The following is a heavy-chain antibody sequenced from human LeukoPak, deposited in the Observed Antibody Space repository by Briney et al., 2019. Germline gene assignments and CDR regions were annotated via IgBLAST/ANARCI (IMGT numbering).Heavy chain of an antibody. D-gene: IGHD4-11*01. J-gene: IGHJ5*02. V-gene: IGHV1-2*02. CDR1: GYTLTDYY. Sequence: ASVKVSCKASGYTLTDYYLLWVRQAPGQGLKWMGWINPNSGATDYAQSFQARVTMTRDTSIGTGYMELTGLKSDDTAVYYCARDFLLLGNYDLFDPWGQGTLVTVSS. CDR2: INPNSGAT. CDR3: ARDFLLLGNYDLFDP.